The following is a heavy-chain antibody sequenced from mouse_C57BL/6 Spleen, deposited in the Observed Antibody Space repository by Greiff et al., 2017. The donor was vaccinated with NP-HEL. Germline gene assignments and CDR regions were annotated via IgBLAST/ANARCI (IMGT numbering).Heavy chain of an antibody. Sequence: EVMLVESGGGLVKPGGSLKLSCAASGFTFSDYGMHWVRQAPEKGLEWVAYISSGSSTIYYADTVKGRFTISRDNAKHTLFLQMTSLRSEDTAMYYCARGQSNPYNYGSSPAMDYWGQGTSVTVSS. D-gene: IGHD1-1*01. J-gene: IGHJ4*01. CDR3: ARGQSNPYNYGSSPAMDY. CDR1: GFTFSDYG. CDR2: ISSGSSTI. V-gene: IGHV5-17*01.